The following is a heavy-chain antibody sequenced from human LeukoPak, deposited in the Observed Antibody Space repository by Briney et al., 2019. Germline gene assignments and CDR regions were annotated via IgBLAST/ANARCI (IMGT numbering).Heavy chain of an antibody. V-gene: IGHV3-21*04. J-gene: IGHJ4*02. Sequence: GGSLRLSCAASGFTFSTYSMNWVRQAPGKGLEWVSSISSNNRYIYYADSVKGRFTISRDNAKNSLYLQMNSLRAEDTAVYYCASQEDYYGSADYWGQGTLVTVSS. CDR2: ISSNNRYI. CDR1: GFTFSTYS. CDR3: ASQEDYYGSADY. D-gene: IGHD3-10*01.